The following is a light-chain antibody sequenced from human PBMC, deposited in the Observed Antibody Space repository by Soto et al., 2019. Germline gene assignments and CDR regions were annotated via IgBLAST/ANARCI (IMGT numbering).Light chain of an antibody. V-gene: IGKV3-20*01. CDR2: GAS. J-gene: IGKJ4*01. Sequence: EIVLTQSPGTLSLSPGERATLSCGASQSVSSSYLAWYQQKPGQAPRPLIYGASRRATGIPDRFSGSGSGTDFTLTISRLEPEDFAVYFCQQYGSAPLLTFGGGTKVDIK. CDR3: QQYGSAPLLT. CDR1: QSVSSSY.